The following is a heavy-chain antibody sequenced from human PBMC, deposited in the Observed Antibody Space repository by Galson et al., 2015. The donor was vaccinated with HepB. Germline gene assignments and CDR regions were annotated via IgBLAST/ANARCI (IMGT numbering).Heavy chain of an antibody. CDR1: GFTFSSYG. V-gene: IGHV3-33*01. D-gene: IGHD3-16*02. Sequence: SLRLSCAASGFTFSSYGMHWVRQITGKGLEWLAVIWYDGSNEYYRESVKGRFTISRDNSKDTLYLQMNTLRVEDTAVYYCVRDRGLSGDLDYWGLGTLVTVSS. CDR2: IWYDGSNE. J-gene: IGHJ4*02. CDR3: VRDRGLSGDLDY.